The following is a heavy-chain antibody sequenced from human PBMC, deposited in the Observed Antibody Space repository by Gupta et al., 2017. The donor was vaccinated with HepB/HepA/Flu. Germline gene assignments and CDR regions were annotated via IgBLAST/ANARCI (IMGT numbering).Heavy chain of an antibody. V-gene: IGHV4-34*01. CDR1: GGSFNGFF. D-gene: IGHD3-3*01. CDR2: SNHLGRT. Sequence: QVQLQQWGAGLLKPSETLSLTCAVSGGSFNGFFWTWIRQPPGKGLEWMAESNHLGRTNYNSSLQSRVTISIDTSKNQSSLSLRSVTAADTAVYYCARGVWSGYDSPFDDGGQGTLVSVSS. CDR3: ARGVWSGYDSPFDD. J-gene: IGHJ4*02.